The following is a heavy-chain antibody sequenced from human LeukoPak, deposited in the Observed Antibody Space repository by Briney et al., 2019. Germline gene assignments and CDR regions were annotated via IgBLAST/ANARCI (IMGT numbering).Heavy chain of an antibody. V-gene: IGHV3-33*01. Sequence: GGSLRPSCAASGFTFSNYGMHWVRQAPGKGLEWVAVIWYDGSNKYYADSVKGRFTISRDNSKNTLYLQMNSLRAEDTAVYYCVRDSAAAGTFIDYWGQGTLVTVSS. CDR2: IWYDGSNK. D-gene: IGHD6-13*01. CDR3: VRDSAAAGTFIDY. CDR1: GFTFSNYG. J-gene: IGHJ4*02.